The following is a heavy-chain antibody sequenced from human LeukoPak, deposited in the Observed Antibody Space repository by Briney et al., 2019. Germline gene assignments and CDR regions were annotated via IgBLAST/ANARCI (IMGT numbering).Heavy chain of an antibody. D-gene: IGHD3-16*01. CDR2: ISGTTGRT. J-gene: IGHJ4*02. V-gene: IGHV3-23*01. CDR1: GFTFSSCV. Sequence: PGGSLRLSCAASGFTFSSCVMRWVRQAPGKGLEWVSTISGTTGRTYYPDSVKGRFTISRDDSKNTLYLQMNSLRAEDTAIYYCAKPSWVSSTDAVRWGQGTLVTVS. CDR3: AKPSWVSSTDAVR.